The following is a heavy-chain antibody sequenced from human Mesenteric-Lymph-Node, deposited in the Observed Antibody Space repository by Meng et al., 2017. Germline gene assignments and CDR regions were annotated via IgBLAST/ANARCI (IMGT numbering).Heavy chain of an antibody. CDR1: GGTFSSYT. V-gene: IGHV1-69*02. D-gene: IGHD3-10*01. Sequence: SVKVSCKASGGTFSSYTISWVRQAPGQGLEWMGRIIPILGIANYAQKFQGRVTITADKSTSTAYMELSSLRSEDTAVYYCARLGITMVRALDYWGQGTLVTVSS. CDR3: ARLGITMVRALDY. CDR2: IIPILGIA. J-gene: IGHJ4*02.